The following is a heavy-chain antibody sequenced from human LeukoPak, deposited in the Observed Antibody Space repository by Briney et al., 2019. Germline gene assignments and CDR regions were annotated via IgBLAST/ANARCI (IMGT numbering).Heavy chain of an antibody. V-gene: IGHV3-20*04. CDR1: GFNFDDYG. J-gene: IGHJ5*02. CDR2: INWNGGST. CDR3: ARDRSYSRPVGNWFDP. D-gene: IGHD6-13*01. Sequence: PGGSLRLSCAVSGFNFDDYGMSWVRQAPGRGLEWVSGINWNGGSTGYADSVKGRFTITRDNPKNSLYLQMNSLRAEDTALYYCARDRSYSRPVGNWFDPWGQGILVTVSS.